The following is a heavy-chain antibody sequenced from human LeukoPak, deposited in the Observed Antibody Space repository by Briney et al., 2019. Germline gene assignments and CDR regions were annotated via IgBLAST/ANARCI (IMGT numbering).Heavy chain of an antibody. Sequence: GASVKVSCKASGGTFSSYAISWVRQAPGQGLEWMGGIIPIFGTANYAQKFQGRVTITADESTSTAYMELSSLRSEDTAVYYCARAGYCGADCLVSWGQGTVVTVSS. CDR3: ARAGYCGADCLVS. CDR1: GGTFSSYA. D-gene: IGHD2-21*02. V-gene: IGHV1-69*13. CDR2: IIPIFGTA. J-gene: IGHJ5*02.